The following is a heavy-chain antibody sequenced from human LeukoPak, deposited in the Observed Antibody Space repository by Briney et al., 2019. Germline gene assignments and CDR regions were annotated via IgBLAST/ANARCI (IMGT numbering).Heavy chain of an antibody. V-gene: IGHV1-18*01. CDR1: GYTFTSYG. CDR3: ARDHRAPAADVLLWFGELVSGMDV. D-gene: IGHD3-10*01. Sequence: ASVKVSCKASGYTFTSYGISWVRQAPGQGLEWMGWISAYNGNTNYAQKLQGRVTMTTDTSTSTAYMELRSLRSDDTAVYYCARDHRAPAADVLLWFGELVSGMDVWGQGTTVTVSS. J-gene: IGHJ6*02. CDR2: ISAYNGNT.